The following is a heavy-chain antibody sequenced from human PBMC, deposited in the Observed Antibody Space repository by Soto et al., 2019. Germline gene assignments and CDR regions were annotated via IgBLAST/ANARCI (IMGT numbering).Heavy chain of an antibody. Sequence: PSETLCLTYTVSGGSISGYYWSWIRQPPGKGLQWIGYIHYTGSTNYNPSLKSRVTISVDTSKNQFSLKLSSVTAADTAVYYCARERAAAEHDYWGQGTLVTVSS. CDR2: IHYTGST. CDR3: ARERAAAEHDY. CDR1: GGSISGYY. D-gene: IGHD6-13*01. V-gene: IGHV4-59*01. J-gene: IGHJ4*02.